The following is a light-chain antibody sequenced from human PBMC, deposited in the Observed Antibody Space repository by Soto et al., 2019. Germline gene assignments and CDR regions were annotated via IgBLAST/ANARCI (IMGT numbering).Light chain of an antibody. J-gene: IGKJ1*01. CDR2: DVS. Sequence: DIQMTQSPATLSASVGDRVTITCRASQSISSWLSWYQHKPWKAPKLLIYDVSSLESGVPSRFSGSGSGTEFTLTISRLQPDDSATYYCQQSNTFWTFGQGTKVDIK. CDR3: QQSNTFWT. CDR1: QSISSW. V-gene: IGKV1-5*01.